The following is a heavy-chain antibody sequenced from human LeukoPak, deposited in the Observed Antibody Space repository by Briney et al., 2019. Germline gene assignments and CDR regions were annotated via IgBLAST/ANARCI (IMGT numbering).Heavy chain of an antibody. J-gene: IGHJ4*02. CDR1: GGSISISNY. D-gene: IGHD6-13*01. CDR3: ARGAAAGMSLDY. V-gene: IGHV4-59*01. CDR2: IYYSGST. Sequence: PSETLSLTCTVSGGSISISNYWGWIRQPPGKGLEWIGYIYYSGSTNYNPSLKSRVTISVDTSKNQFSLKLSSVTAADTAVYYCARGAAAGMSLDYWGQGTLVTVSS.